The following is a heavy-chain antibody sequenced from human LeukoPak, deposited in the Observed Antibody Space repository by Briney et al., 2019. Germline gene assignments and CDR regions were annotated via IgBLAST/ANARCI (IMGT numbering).Heavy chain of an antibody. CDR1: GFTLSSYG. J-gene: IGHJ4*02. CDR2: IRYDGSNK. V-gene: IGHV3-30*02. D-gene: IGHD7-27*01. Sequence: PGGSLRLSCVASGFTLSSYGMHWVRQAPGKGLEWVAFIRYDGSNKYYADSVKGRFTISRDNSKNTLYLQMNSLRAEDTAVYYCAKEAGLGIFRAFDYWGQGTLVTVSS. CDR3: AKEAGLGIFRAFDY.